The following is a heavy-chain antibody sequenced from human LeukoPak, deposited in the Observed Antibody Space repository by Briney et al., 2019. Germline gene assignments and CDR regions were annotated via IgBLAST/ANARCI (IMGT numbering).Heavy chain of an antibody. J-gene: IGHJ3*02. CDR1: GGSISNYY. V-gene: IGHV4-59*01. Sequence: SETLSLTCTVSGGSISNYYWSWIRQSPGKGREWIGYIYYSGSTNYNPSLKSRVTISVDTSKNQFSLRLSSVTAADTAVYYCARDSTVTFAFDIWGQGTMVTVSS. CDR2: IYYSGST. CDR3: ARDSTVTFAFDI. D-gene: IGHD4-17*01.